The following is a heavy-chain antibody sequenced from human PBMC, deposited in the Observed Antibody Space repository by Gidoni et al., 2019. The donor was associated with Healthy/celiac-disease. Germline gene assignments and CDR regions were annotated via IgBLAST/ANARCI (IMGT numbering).Heavy chain of an antibody. D-gene: IGHD3-10*01. CDR3: AKDRGGSGSSRSTYFDY. CDR1: GFTVRSYN. V-gene: IGHV3-48*01. Sequence: EVQLVESGGGLVQPGGSLRLSCAASGFTVRSYNMNWVRQAPGKGLEWISYISCCTGTIYYADSVKGRFTISRDNAKNSLYLQMNSLRAEDTAVYYCAKDRGGSGSSRSTYFDYWGQGTLVTVSS. J-gene: IGHJ4*02. CDR2: ISCCTGTI.